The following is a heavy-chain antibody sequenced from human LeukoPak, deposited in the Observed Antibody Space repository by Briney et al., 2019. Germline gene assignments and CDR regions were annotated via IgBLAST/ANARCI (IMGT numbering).Heavy chain of an antibody. CDR1: GGSFSGYY. V-gene: IGHV4-34*01. CDR3: ARGWYYDILADYSTTFDY. J-gene: IGHJ4*01. CDR2: INHSGST. Sequence: SETLSLTCAVYGGSFSGYYWSWIRQPPGKGLEWIGEINHSGSTNYYPSLKSGVTISVDTSTNQSSITLSTVTAADSAVYYWARGWYYDILADYSTTFDYSGPRNLVTVSS. D-gene: IGHD3-9*01.